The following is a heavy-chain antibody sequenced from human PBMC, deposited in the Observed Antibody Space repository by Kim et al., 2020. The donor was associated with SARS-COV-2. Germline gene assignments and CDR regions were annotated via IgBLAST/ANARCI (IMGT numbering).Heavy chain of an antibody. Sequence: ASVKVSCKASGYTFTGYYMHWVRQAPGQGLEWMGRINPNSGGTNYAQKFQGRVTMTRDTSISTAYMELSRLRSDDTAVYYCARSNMITFGGVENDAFDIWGQGTMVTVSS. D-gene: IGHD3-16*01. CDR1: GYTFTGYY. CDR2: INPNSGGT. V-gene: IGHV1-2*06. J-gene: IGHJ3*02. CDR3: ARSNMITFGGVENDAFDI.